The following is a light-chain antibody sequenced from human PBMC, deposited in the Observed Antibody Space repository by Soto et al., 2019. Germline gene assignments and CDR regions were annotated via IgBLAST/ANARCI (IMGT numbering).Light chain of an antibody. CDR3: QQSHSIPYT. CDR2: AAS. J-gene: IGKJ2*01. Sequence: GDRVPITCRASQTISSYLNWYQQKPGKAPKLLIYAASSLQSGVPSRFSGSGSGTDFTLTISSLQPEDFATYYCQQSHSIPYTFGQGTKLEIK. V-gene: IGKV1-39*01. CDR1: QTISSY.